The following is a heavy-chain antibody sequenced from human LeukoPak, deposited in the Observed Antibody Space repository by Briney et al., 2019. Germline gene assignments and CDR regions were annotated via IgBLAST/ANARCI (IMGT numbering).Heavy chain of an antibody. CDR3: ARLIWYSSSWCRFDP. V-gene: IGHV5-51*01. CDR2: LHPGDSDT. Sequence: GESLKISCKGSGYTFTSYWIGWVRQMPGKGLEWMGILHPGDSDTRYSPSFQGQVTISADKSISTAYLQWNSPKASDTAMYYCARLIWYSSSWCRFDPWGQGTLVTVSS. CDR1: GYTFTSYW. J-gene: IGHJ5*02. D-gene: IGHD6-13*01.